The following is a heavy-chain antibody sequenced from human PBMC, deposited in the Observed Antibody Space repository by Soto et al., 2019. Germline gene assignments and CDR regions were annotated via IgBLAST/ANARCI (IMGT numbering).Heavy chain of an antibody. J-gene: IGHJ5*02. Sequence: SVKVSCKASGGTFSSYAISWVRQAPGQGLEWMGGIIRIFGTANYAQKFQGRVTITADKSTSTAYMERSSLKSEDTAVYYCAREMSDYDILTGYYNNWFAPWGQGTLVTVFS. CDR1: GGTFSSYA. D-gene: IGHD3-9*01. V-gene: IGHV1-69*06. CDR2: IIRIFGTA. CDR3: AREMSDYDILTGYYNNWFAP.